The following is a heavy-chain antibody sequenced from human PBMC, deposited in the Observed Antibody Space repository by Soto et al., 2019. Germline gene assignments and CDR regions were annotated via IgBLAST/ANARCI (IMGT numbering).Heavy chain of an antibody. D-gene: IGHD1-1*01. CDR2: IHYSGST. CDR3: ARDRPGTSLFEP. CDR1: GGSISIGTDY. V-gene: IGHV4-39*07. Sequence: PSETLSLTCDVSGGSISIGTDYWGWIRQPPGKGLEWIGNIHYSGSTNYNPSLKSRVTISVDTSKNQFSLKLSSVTAADTALYYCARDRPGTSLFEPWGQGTLVTVSS. J-gene: IGHJ5*02.